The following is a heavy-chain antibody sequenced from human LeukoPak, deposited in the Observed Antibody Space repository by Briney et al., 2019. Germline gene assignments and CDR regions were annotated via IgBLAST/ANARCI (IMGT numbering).Heavy chain of an antibody. V-gene: IGHV3-66*01. CDR1: GFTVSNNY. CDR3: VTLAASGWSWYYSDY. CDR2: IYKVGNT. J-gene: IGHJ4*02. D-gene: IGHD6-19*01. Sequence: GGSLRLSCAASGFTVSNNYMSWVRQAPGKGLEWVSVIYKVGNTYYGDFVTGRFTISRDNYKKTLYLQMNSLRAEDTASYYCVTLAASGWSWYYSDYWGQGTLAPVSS.